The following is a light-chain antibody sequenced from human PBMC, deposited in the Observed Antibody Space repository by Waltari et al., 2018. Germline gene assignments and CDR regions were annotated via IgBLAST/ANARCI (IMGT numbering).Light chain of an antibody. CDR2: AAF. CDR3: QQSYGTPYT. J-gene: IGKJ2*01. CDR1: QSITNY. V-gene: IGKV1-39*01. Sequence: IQMTQSPSSLSASVGDRVSITCRASQSITNYLNWYQQKPGKAPKLLIYAAFRLQSGVPSRFSGSGSGTYFTLSISSLQPEDSATYYCQQSYGTPYTFGQGTKLEIK.